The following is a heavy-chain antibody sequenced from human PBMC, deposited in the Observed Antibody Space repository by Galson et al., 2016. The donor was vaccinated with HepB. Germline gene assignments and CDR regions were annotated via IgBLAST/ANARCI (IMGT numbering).Heavy chain of an antibody. J-gene: IGHJ2*01. V-gene: IGHV4-59*09. D-gene: IGHD2-2*01. CDR2: IYHSGST. CDR3: ARGRSCTSTSCFLFGDNRDWYFDL. Sequence: WIGYIYHSGSTKYNPSLKSRVTISIDTSKNQFSLKLSSVTAADTAVYYCARGRSCTSTSCFLFGDNRDWYFDLWGRGTLVTVSS.